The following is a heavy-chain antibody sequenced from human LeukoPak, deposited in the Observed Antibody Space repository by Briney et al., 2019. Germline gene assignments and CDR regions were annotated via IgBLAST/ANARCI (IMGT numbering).Heavy chain of an antibody. D-gene: IGHD3-10*01. CDR1: GFTFRTYE. J-gene: IGHJ5*02. V-gene: IGHV3-48*03. CDR2: ISTSDDTI. CDR3: AGGYGSGSFSA. Sequence: GGSLRLSCAASGFTFRTYEMNWVRQAPGKGLELISYISTSDDTISYADSVKGRFTISRDNAENSLYLQMNSLRAEDTAVYYCAGGYGSGSFSAWGQGTLVTVSS.